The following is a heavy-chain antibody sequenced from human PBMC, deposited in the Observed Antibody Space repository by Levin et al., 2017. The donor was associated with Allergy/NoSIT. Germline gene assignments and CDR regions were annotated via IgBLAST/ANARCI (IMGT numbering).Heavy chain of an antibody. CDR3: ARETQGGYYYGSGQLGDDAFDI. D-gene: IGHD3-10*01. CDR2: INSDGSST. V-gene: IGHV3-74*01. Sequence: GGSLRLSCAASGFTFSSYWMHWVRQAPGKGLVWVSRINSDGSSTSYADSVKGRFTISRDNAKNTLYLQMNSLRAEDTAVYYCARETQGGYYYGSGQLGDDAFDIWGQGTMVTVSS. J-gene: IGHJ3*02. CDR1: GFTFSSYW.